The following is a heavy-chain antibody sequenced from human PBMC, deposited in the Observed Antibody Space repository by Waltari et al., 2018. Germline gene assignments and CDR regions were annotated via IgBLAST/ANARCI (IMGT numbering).Heavy chain of an antibody. D-gene: IGHD2-15*01. J-gene: IGHJ4*02. Sequence: QVQLVESGGGVVQPGGSLRLSCAASGFTFSSYGMHWVRQAPGKGLEWVAFIRYDGSNKYYADSVKGRFTISRDNSKNTLYLQMNSLRAEDTAVYYCAREKDGPYYFDYWGQGTLVTVSS. V-gene: IGHV3-30*02. CDR1: GFTFSSYG. CDR2: IRYDGSNK. CDR3: AREKDGPYYFDY.